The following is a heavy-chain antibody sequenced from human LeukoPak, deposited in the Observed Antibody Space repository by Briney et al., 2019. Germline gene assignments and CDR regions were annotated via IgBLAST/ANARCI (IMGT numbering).Heavy chain of an antibody. CDR1: DCKFIRYG. V-gene: IGHV1-69*06. Sequence: SVTLSFTAHDCKFIRYGISGVRQARRNGIEWMGGIIPIFGTANYAQKFQGRFTITADKSTSTAYMELSSLRSEDTAVYYCARGADSSSWYATDNWFDPWGQGTLVTVSS. J-gene: IGHJ5*02. D-gene: IGHD6-13*01. CDR2: IIPIFGTA. CDR3: ARGADSSSWYATDNWFDP.